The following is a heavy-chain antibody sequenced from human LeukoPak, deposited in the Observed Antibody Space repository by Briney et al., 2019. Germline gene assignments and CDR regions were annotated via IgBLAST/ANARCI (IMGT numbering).Heavy chain of an antibody. J-gene: IGHJ5*02. CDR3: TKDPNGDYVGAFDP. CDR2: ITGNHGAT. Sequence: LEWXSSITGNHGATYNIDSVKGRFTISRDNSQNTLYLQMNSLRAEDTAVYYCTKDPNGDYVGAFDPWGQGTLVTXSS. D-gene: IGHD4-17*01. V-gene: IGHV3-23*01.